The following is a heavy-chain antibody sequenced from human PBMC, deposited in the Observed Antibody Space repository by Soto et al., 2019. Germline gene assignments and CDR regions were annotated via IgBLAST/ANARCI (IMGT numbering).Heavy chain of an antibody. J-gene: IGHJ4*02. CDR2: ISYEGSNK. CDR3: AKSHRFLEYLSPYFDY. CDR1: EFTFSNYG. Sequence: PGGSLRLSCAASEFTFSNYGMHWVRQAPGKGLEWVAVISYEGSNKYYADSVKGRVTISRDNSKNTLYLQMDSLRVEDTAVYYCAKSHRFLEYLSPYFDYWGQGTLVTVSS. V-gene: IGHV3-30*18. D-gene: IGHD3-3*01.